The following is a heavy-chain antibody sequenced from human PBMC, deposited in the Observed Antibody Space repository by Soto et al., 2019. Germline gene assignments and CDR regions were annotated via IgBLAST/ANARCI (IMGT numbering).Heavy chain of an antibody. J-gene: IGHJ4*02. V-gene: IGHV1-18*04. Sequence: ASVKFSCKASGYTFTSYGISWVRQAPGQGLEWMGWISAYNGNTNYAQKLQDRVTMTTDTSTSTAYMELRSLRSDDTAVYYCARVGLSIAARRGFDYWGQGTLVTVSS. CDR3: ARVGLSIAARRGFDY. CDR1: GYTFTSYG. CDR2: ISAYNGNT. D-gene: IGHD6-6*01.